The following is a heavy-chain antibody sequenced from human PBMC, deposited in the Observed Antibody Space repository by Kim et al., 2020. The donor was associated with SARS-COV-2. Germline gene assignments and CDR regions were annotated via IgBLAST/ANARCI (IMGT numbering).Heavy chain of an antibody. V-gene: IGHV3-23*01. J-gene: IGHJ4*02. Sequence: GGSLRLSCEAFGFTFSNSAMNWVRQAPGKGLEWVSAISGSAVGAYYADSVKGRFTISRDNSKNTLYLQMNSLRAEDTAVYYCAKECLEGVCSDYWGQGTLVTVSS. CDR2: ISGSAVGA. CDR3: AKECLEGVCSDY. CDR1: GFTFSNSA. D-gene: IGHD2-8*01.